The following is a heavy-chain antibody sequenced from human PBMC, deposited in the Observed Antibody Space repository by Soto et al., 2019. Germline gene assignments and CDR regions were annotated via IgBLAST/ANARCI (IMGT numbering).Heavy chain of an antibody. Sequence: SETLSLTCTVSGGSSTSGGYYWSWIRQRPGKGLEWIGYISYSGDTNYNPSLQSRVTISADASRSHFSLKLSSVSAADTAVYYCAREIGGGNYGFDSWGQGILVTVSS. CDR3: AREIGGGNYGFDS. V-gene: IGHV4-31*03. CDR1: GGSSTSGGYY. D-gene: IGHD3-16*01. J-gene: IGHJ4*02. CDR2: ISYSGDT.